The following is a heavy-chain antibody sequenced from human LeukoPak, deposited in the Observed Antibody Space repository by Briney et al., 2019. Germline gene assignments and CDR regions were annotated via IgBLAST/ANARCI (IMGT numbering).Heavy chain of an antibody. J-gene: IGHJ4*02. CDR1: GFTFSSYA. CDR2: VSGSGSST. CDR3: ARSGSSWYRFDY. D-gene: IGHD6-13*01. V-gene: IGHV3-23*01. Sequence: PGGSLRLSCEASGFTFSSYAMSWVRQAPGKGLEWVSVVSGSGSSTYSADSVEGRFTISRDNSKNTLFLQMNSLRAEDTVVYYCARSGSSWYRFDYWGQGTLVTVSS.